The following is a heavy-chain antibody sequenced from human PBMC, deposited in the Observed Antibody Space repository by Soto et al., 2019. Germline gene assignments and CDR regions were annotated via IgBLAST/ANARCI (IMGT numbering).Heavy chain of an antibody. D-gene: IGHD6-6*01. CDR1: GYTFTNYG. Sequence: QVQLVQSEAEVKQSGASVKVSCKASGYTFTNYGINWVRQAPGQGLEWMGWISGNNGNTKYAQRLQGRFTMTTDPSTNTAHMELTSLRSDDTAMYYCARDQVAARHLDYWGQGTQVTVSS. V-gene: IGHV1-18*01. J-gene: IGHJ4*02. CDR2: ISGNNGNT. CDR3: ARDQVAARHLDY.